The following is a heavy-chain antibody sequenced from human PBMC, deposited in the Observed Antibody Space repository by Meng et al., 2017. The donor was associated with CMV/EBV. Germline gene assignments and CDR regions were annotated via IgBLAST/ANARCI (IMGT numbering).Heavy chain of an antibody. V-gene: IGHV1-69*02. Sequence: SVKVSCKASGGTFSSYTISWVRQAPGQGLEWMGRIIPILGIANYAQKFQGRVTITADKSTSTAYMELSSLRSEDTAVCYCARILPAANYYYYYGMDVWGQGTTVTVSS. D-gene: IGHD2-2*01. CDR1: GGTFSSYT. J-gene: IGHJ6*02. CDR3: ARILPAANYYYYYGMDV. CDR2: IIPILGIA.